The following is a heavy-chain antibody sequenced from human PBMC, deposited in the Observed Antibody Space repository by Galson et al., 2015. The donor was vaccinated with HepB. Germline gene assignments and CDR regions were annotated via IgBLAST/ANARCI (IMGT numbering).Heavy chain of an antibody. Sequence: SVKVSCKASGGTFSSYAISWVRQAPGQGLEWMGGIIPIFGTANYAQKFQGRVTITADESTSTAYMELSSLRSEDTAVYYCAREMGGEYYYYYYMDVWGKGTTVTVSS. CDR3: AREMGGEYYYYYYMDV. V-gene: IGHV1-69*13. CDR2: IIPIFGTA. D-gene: IGHD3-16*01. J-gene: IGHJ6*03. CDR1: GGTFSSYA.